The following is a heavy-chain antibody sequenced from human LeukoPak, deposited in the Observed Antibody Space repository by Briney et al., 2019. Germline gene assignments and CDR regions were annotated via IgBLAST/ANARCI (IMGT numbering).Heavy chain of an antibody. CDR1: GYIFAHNG. Sequence: ASVKVSCKTSGYIFAHNGISWVRQAPGQGPEWMGWISAYNGDTNYAQKFQGRVTITADESTSTAYMELSSLRSEDTAVYYCARGACSSTSCYVENWFDPWGQGTLVTVSS. V-gene: IGHV1-18*01. CDR3: ARGACSSTSCYVENWFDP. CDR2: ISAYNGDT. D-gene: IGHD2-2*01. J-gene: IGHJ5*02.